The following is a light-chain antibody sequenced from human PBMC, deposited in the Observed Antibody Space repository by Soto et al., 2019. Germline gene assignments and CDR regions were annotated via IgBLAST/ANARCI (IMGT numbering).Light chain of an antibody. CDR2: GAS. CDR3: QQYGPSLWT. V-gene: IGKV3-20*01. CDR1: QSVSSSY. Sequence: EIVLTQSPGTLSLSPGERATLSCRASQSVSSSYLAWYQQKPGQAPRVLIYGASSRATGIPDKFSGSGSGTDFTLTISRLEPEDFAVYYCQQYGPSLWTFGQGTKVEIK. J-gene: IGKJ1*01.